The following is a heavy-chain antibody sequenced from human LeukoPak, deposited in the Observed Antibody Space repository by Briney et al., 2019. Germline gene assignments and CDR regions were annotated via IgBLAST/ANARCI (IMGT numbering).Heavy chain of an antibody. CDR3: ARDWGGFDAFDI. D-gene: IGHD3-16*01. Sequence: ASVKVSCKASGYTFTGYYMHWVRQAPGQGLEWMGWINPNSGGTNYAQKFQGRVTMTRDTSISTAYMELSRLRSDDTAVYYCARDWGGFDAFDIWGQGTMVTVSS. CDR2: INPNSGGT. V-gene: IGHV1-2*02. CDR1: GYTFTGYY. J-gene: IGHJ3*02.